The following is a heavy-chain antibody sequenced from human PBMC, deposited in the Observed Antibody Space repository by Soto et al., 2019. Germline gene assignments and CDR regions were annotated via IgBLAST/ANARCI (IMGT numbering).Heavy chain of an antibody. Sequence: QVQLQQWGAGLLKPSETLSLTCAVSGGSFSAYYWTWIRQPPGRGLEWIGEIDHSGSTNYNPSLECRVTMTIDTAKNRFSLNVTSVTAADTAVYYCVRGLRYSGMDVWGQGTTVTVS. CDR1: GGSFSAYY. CDR2: IDHSGST. J-gene: IGHJ6*02. D-gene: IGHD2-15*01. V-gene: IGHV4-34*01. CDR3: VRGLRYSGMDV.